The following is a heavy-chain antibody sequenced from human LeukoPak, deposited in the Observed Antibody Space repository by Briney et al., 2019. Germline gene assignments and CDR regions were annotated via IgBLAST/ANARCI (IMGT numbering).Heavy chain of an antibody. CDR3: ARAVMGKEGLDY. J-gene: IGHJ4*02. V-gene: IGHV3-30*04. D-gene: IGHD2-8*01. Sequence: GGSLRLSCAASGFTFSNYAIHWVCQAPGKGLEWVAVISHDGRTKYYADSVKGRFTVTRDNSRNTLYLEMNSLRVEDTAVYYCARAVMGKEGLDYWGQGTLVTVSS. CDR1: GFTFSNYA. CDR2: ISHDGRTK.